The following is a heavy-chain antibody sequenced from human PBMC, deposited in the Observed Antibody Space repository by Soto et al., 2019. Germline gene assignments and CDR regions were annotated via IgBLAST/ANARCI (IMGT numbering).Heavy chain of an antibody. V-gene: IGHV1-46*01. CDR3: AKGYGSGPPHDNWFNP. Sequence: QVQLVQSGAEVRKPGASVKVSCKASGYTFTSYYIHWVRQAPGQGLEWMGIINPSGGGTSYSQKFQGRVTMARDTSTSTVYMELSSLRSDDTAVYYCAKGYGSGPPHDNWFNPWGQGTLVTVSS. CDR1: GYTFTSYY. CDR2: INPSGGGT. J-gene: IGHJ5*02. D-gene: IGHD3-10*01.